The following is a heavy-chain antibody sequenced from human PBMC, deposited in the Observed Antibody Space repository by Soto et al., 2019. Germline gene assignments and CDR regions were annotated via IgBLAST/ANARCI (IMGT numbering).Heavy chain of an antibody. J-gene: IGHJ4*02. CDR3: ARVPDLNYCSRTSCPSYFDY. V-gene: IGHV3-23*01. Sequence: PGGSLRLSCAASGLTSSSYVTSWVRQAPRQGLEWVSVTNRNGGSTYDADSVKGLFTVSRDNSRNSLYLQMNSLRAEDTAVYYCARVPDLNYCSRTSCPSYFDYCGEGGLVTLSS. CDR2: TNRNGGST. D-gene: IGHD2-2*01. CDR1: GLTSSSYV.